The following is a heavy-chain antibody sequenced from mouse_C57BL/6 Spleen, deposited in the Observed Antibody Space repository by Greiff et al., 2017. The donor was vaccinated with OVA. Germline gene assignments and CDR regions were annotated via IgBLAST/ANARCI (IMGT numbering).Heavy chain of an antibody. Sequence: EVKLVESGEGLVKPGGSLKLSCAASGFTFSSYAMSWVRQTPEKRLEWVAYISSGGDYIYYADTVKGRFTISRDNARNTLYLQMSSLKSEDTAMYYCTRGGTTVVATDYWGQGTTLTVSS. D-gene: IGHD1-1*01. CDR3: TRGGTTVVATDY. V-gene: IGHV5-9-1*02. J-gene: IGHJ2*01. CDR1: GFTFSSYA. CDR2: ISSGGDYI.